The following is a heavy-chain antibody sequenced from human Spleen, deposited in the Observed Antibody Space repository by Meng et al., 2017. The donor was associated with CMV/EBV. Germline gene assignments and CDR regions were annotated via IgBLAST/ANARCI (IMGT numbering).Heavy chain of an antibody. CDR1: GFTFNNYA. Sequence: GGSLRLSCAASGFTFNNYAMSWVRQAPGKGLEWVSVIYLGGSSTHYADSVKGRFTISRDNSKNTLYLQMNSLRPEDTAVYYCAVDRDIVVIPAGSQGDAEYFQHWGQGTLVTVSS. V-gene: IGHV3-23*03. CDR3: AVDRDIVVIPAGSQGDAEYFQH. D-gene: IGHD2-2*01. J-gene: IGHJ1*01. CDR2: IYLGGSST.